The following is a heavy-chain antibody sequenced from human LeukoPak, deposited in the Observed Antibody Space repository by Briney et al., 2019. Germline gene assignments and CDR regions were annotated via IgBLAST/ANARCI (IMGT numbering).Heavy chain of an antibody. D-gene: IGHD7-27*01. Sequence: SETLSLTCTVSGGSISSSYWSWIRQPPGKELEWIGQPPGKGLEWIGYIYYSGSTNYNPSLKSRVTISVDTSKNQFSLKLSSVTAADTAVYYCARGYDYWGNWGQGTLVIASS. J-gene: IGHJ4*02. CDR2: IYYSGST. CDR3: ARGYDYWGN. V-gene: IGHV4-59*01. CDR1: GGSISSSY.